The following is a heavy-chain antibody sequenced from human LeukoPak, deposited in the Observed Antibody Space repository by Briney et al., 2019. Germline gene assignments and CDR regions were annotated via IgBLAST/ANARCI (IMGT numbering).Heavy chain of an antibody. V-gene: IGHV4-38-2*02. CDR2: IYHSGST. D-gene: IGHD3-9*01. J-gene: IGHJ2*01. Sequence: SETLSLTCTVSGYSISSGYYWGWIRQPPGKGLEWIGSIYHSGSTNYNPSLKSRVTISVDTSKDQFSLKLSSVTAADTAVYYCARDRAYYDILTGYLASSYFDLWGRGTLVTVSS. CDR3: ARDRAYYDILTGYLASSYFDL. CDR1: GYSISSGYY.